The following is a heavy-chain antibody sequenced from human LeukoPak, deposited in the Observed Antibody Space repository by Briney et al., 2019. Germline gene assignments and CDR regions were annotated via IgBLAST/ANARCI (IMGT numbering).Heavy chain of an antibody. CDR2: ISHSGST. CDR3: ASVELATTNFGY. J-gene: IGHJ4*02. D-gene: IGHD5-24*01. V-gene: IGHV4-34*01. Sequence: SETLSLTCAVYGGSFSGYYWSWIRQPPGKGLERIGEISHSGSTNHNPSLKSRVTISVDTSKNEVSLRLSSVTAADTAVYFCASVELATTNFGYWGQGSLVTVSS. CDR1: GGSFSGYY.